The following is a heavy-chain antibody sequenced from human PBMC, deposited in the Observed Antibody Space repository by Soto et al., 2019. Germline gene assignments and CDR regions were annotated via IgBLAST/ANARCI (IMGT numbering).Heavy chain of an antibody. Sequence: GGSLRLSCAASGFTFSSYAMSWVRQARGKGLEWVSAISGSGGSTYYADSVKGRFTISRDNSKNTLYLQMNSLRAEDTAVYYCAKRERNYYGSGSYYNTFGYYFDYWGQGTLVTVSS. V-gene: IGHV3-23*01. D-gene: IGHD3-10*01. CDR1: GFTFSSYA. J-gene: IGHJ4*02. CDR3: AKRERNYYGSGSYYNTFGYYFDY. CDR2: ISGSGGST.